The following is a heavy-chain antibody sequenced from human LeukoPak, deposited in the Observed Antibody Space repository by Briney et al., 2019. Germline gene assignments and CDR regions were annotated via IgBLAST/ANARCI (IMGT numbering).Heavy chain of an antibody. CDR3: ARGNTYNWFDP. J-gene: IGHJ5*02. D-gene: IGHD1/OR15-1a*01. Sequence: SETLSLTCTVSGGSISSYYWSWIRQPPGKGLEWIGYIYYSGSTNYNPSLKSRVTISVDTSRNQFSLKLSSVTAADTAVYYCARGNTYNWFDPWGQGTLVTVSS. V-gene: IGHV4-59*08. CDR2: IYYSGST. CDR1: GGSISSYY.